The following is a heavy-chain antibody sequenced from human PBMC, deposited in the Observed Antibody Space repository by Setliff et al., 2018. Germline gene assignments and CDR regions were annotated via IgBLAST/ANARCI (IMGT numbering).Heavy chain of an antibody. CDR2: IYHSGST. V-gene: IGHV4-38-2*01. D-gene: IGHD3-22*01. CDR1: GYSISSGYY. Sequence: SETLSLTCAVSGYSISSGYYWGWIRQPPGKGLEWIGSIYHSGSTNYNPSLKSRVTISVDTSKNQFSLKLSSVTAADTAVYYCARGKIRITMIVVPTGGAFDIWGQGTMVTVSS. CDR3: ARGKIRITMIVVPTGGAFDI. J-gene: IGHJ3*02.